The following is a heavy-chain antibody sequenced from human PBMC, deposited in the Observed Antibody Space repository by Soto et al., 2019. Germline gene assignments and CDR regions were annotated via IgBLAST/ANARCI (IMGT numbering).Heavy chain of an antibody. CDR2: INHSGST. CDR1: GGSFSGYY. V-gene: IGHV4-34*01. J-gene: IGHJ6*02. CDR3: ARGKNNGMDV. Sequence: SSETLSLTCAVYGGSFSGYYWSWIRQPPGKGLEWIGEINHSGSTNYNPSLKSRVTISVDTSKNQFSLKLSSVTAADTAVYYCARGKNNGMDVWGQGTTVTVSS.